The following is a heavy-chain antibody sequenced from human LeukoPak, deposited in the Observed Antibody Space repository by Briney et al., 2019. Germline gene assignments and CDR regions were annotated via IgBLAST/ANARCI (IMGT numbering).Heavy chain of an antibody. J-gene: IGHJ4*02. CDR1: GFTFSSYA. CDR2: ISYDGSNK. Sequence: GGSLRLSCAASGFTFSSYAMHWVRQAPGKGLEWVAAISYDGSNKYYADSVKGRSTISRDNSKNTLYLQMNSLRAEDTAVYYCARSDYGSGTFFDYWGQGTLVTVSS. CDR3: ARSDYGSGTFFDY. D-gene: IGHD3-10*01. V-gene: IGHV3-30-3*01.